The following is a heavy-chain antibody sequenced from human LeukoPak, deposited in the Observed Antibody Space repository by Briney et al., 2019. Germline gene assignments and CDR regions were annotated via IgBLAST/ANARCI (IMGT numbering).Heavy chain of an antibody. CDR1: GYTLTELS. V-gene: IGHV1-24*01. CDR3: ATGVTIFGVVPSDAFDI. J-gene: IGHJ3*02. D-gene: IGHD3-3*01. CDR2: FDPEDGET. Sequence: ASVKVSCKVSGYTLTELSMHWVRQAPGKGLEWMGGFDPEDGETIYAQKFQGRVTMTEDTSTDTAYMELSSLRSEGTAVYYCATGVTIFGVVPSDAFDIWGQGTMVTVSS.